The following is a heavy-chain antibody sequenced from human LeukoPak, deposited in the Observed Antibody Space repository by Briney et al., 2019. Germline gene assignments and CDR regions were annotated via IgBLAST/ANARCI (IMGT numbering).Heavy chain of an antibody. V-gene: IGHV1-2*02. CDR3: ARDRDFWSGTSPFHV. Sequence: ASVTVSCKASGYTFTVYYIHWVRQASGQRLEWVGWINPNSGGTNYAQKLQGRVTMTSDASISTAYMELSRLRSDDTAVYYCARDRDFWSGTSPFHVWGQGTMVAVSS. CDR2: INPNSGGT. J-gene: IGHJ3*01. CDR1: GYTFTVYY. D-gene: IGHD3-3*01.